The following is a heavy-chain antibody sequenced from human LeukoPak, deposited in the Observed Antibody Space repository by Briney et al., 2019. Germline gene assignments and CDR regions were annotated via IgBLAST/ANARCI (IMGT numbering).Heavy chain of an antibody. Sequence: SETLSLTCTVSGGSISSYYWSWIRQPPGRGLEWIGYIYYTGSTNYSPSLKSRVTISVDTSKNQFSPKLSSVTAADTAVYYCARGVDVVPAAIGWFDPWGQGTLVTVSS. J-gene: IGHJ5*02. D-gene: IGHD2-2*02. V-gene: IGHV4-59*01. CDR1: GGSISSYY. CDR3: ARGVDVVPAAIGWFDP. CDR2: IYYTGST.